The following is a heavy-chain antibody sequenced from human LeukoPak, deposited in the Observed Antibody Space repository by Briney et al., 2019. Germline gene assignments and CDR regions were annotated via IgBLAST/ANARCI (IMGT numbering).Heavy chain of an antibody. CDR2: IRSSTTYV. Sequence: GGSLRLSCAASGFTFSSYEMNWVRQAPGKGLEWVSSIRSSTTYVYYADSVKGRFTISRDNARNSLYLQMNSLRAEDTAVYYCARDSLTMIVGRQKRGLDYWGQGTLVTVSS. V-gene: IGHV3-21*01. D-gene: IGHD3-22*01. CDR3: ARDSLTMIVGRQKRGLDY. CDR1: GFTFSSYE. J-gene: IGHJ4*02.